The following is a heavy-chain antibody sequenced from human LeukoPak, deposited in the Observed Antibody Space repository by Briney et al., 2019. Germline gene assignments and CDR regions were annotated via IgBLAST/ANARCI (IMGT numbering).Heavy chain of an antibody. J-gene: IGHJ4*02. CDR1: GFTFSSYA. CDR3: AKGARRTKRFLEWLLTYYFDY. V-gene: IGHV3-23*01. Sequence: GGSLRLSCAASGFTFSSYAMNWVRQAPGKGLEWVSAISGSGGSTYYADSVKGRFTISRDNSKNTPYLQMNSLRAEDTAVYYCAKGARRTKRFLEWLLTYYFDYWGQGTLVTVSS. CDR2: ISGSGGST. D-gene: IGHD3-3*01.